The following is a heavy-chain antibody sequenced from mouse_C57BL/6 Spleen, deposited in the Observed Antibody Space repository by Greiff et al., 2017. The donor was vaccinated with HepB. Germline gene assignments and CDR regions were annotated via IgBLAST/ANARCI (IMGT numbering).Heavy chain of an antibody. Sequence: EVQGVESGGGLVQPGGSMKLSCVASGFTFSNYWMNWVRQSPEKGLEWVAQIRLKSDNYATHYAESVKGRFTISRDDSKSSVYLQMNNLRAEDTGIYYCTGPLTTVVANWYFDVWGTGTTVTVSS. V-gene: IGHV6-3*01. CDR3: TGPLTTVVANWYFDV. J-gene: IGHJ1*03. CDR1: GFTFSNYW. CDR2: IRLKSDNYAT. D-gene: IGHD1-1*01.